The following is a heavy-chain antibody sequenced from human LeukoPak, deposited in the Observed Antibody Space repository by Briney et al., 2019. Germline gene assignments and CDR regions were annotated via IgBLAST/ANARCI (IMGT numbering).Heavy chain of an antibody. V-gene: IGHV4-34*01. D-gene: IGHD2-2*02. CDR3: ARGCGDIVVVPAAIRANWSDP. CDR1: GGSFSGYY. CDR2: INHSGST. Sequence: SETLSLTCAVYGGSFSGYYWSWIRQPPGKGLEWIGEINHSGSTNYNPSLKSRVTISVDTSKNQFSLKLSSVTAADTAVYYCARGCGDIVVVPAAIRANWSDPWGQGTLVTVSS. J-gene: IGHJ5*02.